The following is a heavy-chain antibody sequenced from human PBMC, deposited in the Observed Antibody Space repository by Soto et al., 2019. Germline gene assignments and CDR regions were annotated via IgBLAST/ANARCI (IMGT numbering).Heavy chain of an antibody. CDR1: GGSISSGGYY. J-gene: IGHJ6*02. CDR3: ARVNCISTSCYYYGIDV. D-gene: IGHD2-2*01. Sequence: SETLTLACTVAGGSISSGGYYWSGIRQHPGKGLGWIGYIYYSGSTYHNPSLKSRVTISVDTSKNQFSLKLSSVTAADTAVYYCARVNCISTSCYYYGIDVWGQGTTVTVS. CDR2: IYYSGST. V-gene: IGHV4-31*03.